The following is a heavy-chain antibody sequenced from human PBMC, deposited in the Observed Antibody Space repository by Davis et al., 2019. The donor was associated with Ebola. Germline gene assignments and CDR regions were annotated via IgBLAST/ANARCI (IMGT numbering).Heavy chain of an antibody. J-gene: IGHJ4*02. D-gene: IGHD6-13*01. CDR2: IIPILGLA. Sequence: SVKVSCKASGYTFTSYYMHWVRQAPGQGLEWMGRIIPILGLANYAQEFHDRVTITADKSSGTVYMELSSLRSEDTAVYYCARAVTPCIGSSCFSSVNYWGQGTLVTVSS. CDR1: GYTFTSYY. V-gene: IGHV1-69*04. CDR3: ARAVTPCIGSSCFSSVNY.